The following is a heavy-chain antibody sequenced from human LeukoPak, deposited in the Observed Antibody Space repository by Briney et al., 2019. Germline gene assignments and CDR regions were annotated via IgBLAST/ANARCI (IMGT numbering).Heavy chain of an antibody. D-gene: IGHD6-19*01. CDR2: ISYDGSSK. V-gene: IGHV3-30-3*01. CDR1: GFTFSSYA. CDR3: ARDASVSSGWYWRSYYYYGMDV. Sequence: GRSLRLSCAASGFTFSSYAMHWVRQAPGKGLEWVAVISYDGSSKYYADSVKGRFTISRDNSKNTLYLQMNSLRAEDTAVYYCARDASVSSGWYWRSYYYYGMDVWGQGTTVTVSS. J-gene: IGHJ6*02.